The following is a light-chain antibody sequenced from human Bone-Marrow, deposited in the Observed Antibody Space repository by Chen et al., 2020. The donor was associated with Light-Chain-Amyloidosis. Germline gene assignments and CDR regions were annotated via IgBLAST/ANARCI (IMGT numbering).Light chain of an antibody. Sequence: QSALPQPPSASGSPGQPAPISCPGPNSDVGRYDYVSWYQQHPGKAPKFLIYEVIKRSSGVPDRFSGSKSGNTASLTVSGLQAEDEADYYCCSYAGDSWVFGGGTKLTVL. CDR1: NSDVGRYDY. J-gene: IGLJ3*02. V-gene: IGLV2-8*01. CDR2: EVI. CDR3: CSYAGDSWV.